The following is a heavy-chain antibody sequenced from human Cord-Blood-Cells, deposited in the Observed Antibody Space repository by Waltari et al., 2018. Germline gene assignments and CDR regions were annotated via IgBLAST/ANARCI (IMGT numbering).Heavy chain of an antibody. V-gene: IGHV4-38-2*02. CDR2: IYHSGST. CDR1: GYSISSGYY. Sequence: QVQLQESGPGLVKPSETLSLTCTVSGYSISSGYYWGWIRQPPGKGLEWIGSIYHSGSTYYNPSLKMRVSISVDTSKNHFSLKLSSVTAADTAVYYCALTTPGIAAAGIGYFDLWGRGTLVTVSS. D-gene: IGHD6-13*01. CDR3: ALTTPGIAAAGIGYFDL. J-gene: IGHJ2*01.